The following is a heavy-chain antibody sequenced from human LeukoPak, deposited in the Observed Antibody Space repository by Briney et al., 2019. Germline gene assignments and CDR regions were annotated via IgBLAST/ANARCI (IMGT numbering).Heavy chain of an antibody. Sequence: SETLSLTCTVSGGSISSSSYYWGWIRQPPGKGLEWIGSIYYSGSTYYNPSLKSRVTISVDASKNQFSLKLSSVTAADTAVYYCARFGGYYYFPVYGHWFDPWGQGTLVTVSS. D-gene: IGHD3-22*01. V-gene: IGHV4-39*07. CDR1: GGSISSSSYY. J-gene: IGHJ5*02. CDR3: ARFGGYYYFPVYGHWFDP. CDR2: IYYSGST.